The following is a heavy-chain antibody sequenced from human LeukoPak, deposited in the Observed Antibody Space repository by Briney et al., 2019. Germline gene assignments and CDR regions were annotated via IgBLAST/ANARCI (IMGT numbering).Heavy chain of an antibody. J-gene: IGHJ1*01. Sequence: PSETLSLTCAVYGGSFSGYYWSWIRQPPGKGLEWIGAINHSGSTNYNPSLKSRVTIPVDTSKNQFSLKRRSLTAADTAVYYCARGPRHTVVVIATGAEYFQHWGQGTLVTVSS. CDR1: GGSFSGYY. D-gene: IGHD2-21*01. CDR2: INHSGST. V-gene: IGHV4-34*01. CDR3: ARGPRHTVVVIATGAEYFQH.